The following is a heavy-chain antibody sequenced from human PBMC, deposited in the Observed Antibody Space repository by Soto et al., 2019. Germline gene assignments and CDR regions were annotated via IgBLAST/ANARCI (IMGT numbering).Heavy chain of an antibody. CDR1: GDSISNYY. CDR2: FYNSGNT. J-gene: IGHJ4*02. Sequence: QVQLQESGPGLVKPSETLSLTCTVSGDSISNYYWTWIRQPPGKGLEWIGCFYNSGNTNYNPSLKSRVTISVDTSNYQFSLRVNSVTAADTAVYYCASTKQWLAFDYWGQGALVTVSS. D-gene: IGHD6-19*01. V-gene: IGHV4-59*01. CDR3: ASTKQWLAFDY.